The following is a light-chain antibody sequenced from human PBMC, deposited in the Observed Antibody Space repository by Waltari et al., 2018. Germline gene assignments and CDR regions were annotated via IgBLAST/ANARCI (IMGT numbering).Light chain of an antibody. Sequence: DIQMTQSPSSLSASVGDSVTITCQASYGINISLNWYQQKPGKAPNLLIYGASNLETGVPSRFSGSGSGTDFNLTISSLQPEDIATYYCQQYEYLPTFGPGTKVDIK. CDR3: QQYEYLPT. J-gene: IGKJ3*01. CDR2: GAS. V-gene: IGKV1-33*01. CDR1: YGINIS.